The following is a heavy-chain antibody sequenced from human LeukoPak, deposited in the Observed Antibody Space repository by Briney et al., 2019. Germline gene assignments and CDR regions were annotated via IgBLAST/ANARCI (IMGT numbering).Heavy chain of an antibody. V-gene: IGHV3-48*04. CDR3: TKDLGLRRMI. CDR1: GLSLSSSN. CDR2: ISAGSGTV. Sequence: GGSLRLSCAASGLSLSSSNMHWFRQSPGGGLEWLSYISAGSGTVFSADSVKGRFSISRDNARESLFLQMNSLRVEDTAVYYCTKDLGLRRMIWGRGTLVIASS. J-gene: IGHJ2*01.